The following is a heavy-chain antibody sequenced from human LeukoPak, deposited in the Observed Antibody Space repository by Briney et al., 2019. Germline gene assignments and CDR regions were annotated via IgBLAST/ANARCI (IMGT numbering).Heavy chain of an antibody. CDR3: AREDYSGGWSGKNDY. D-gene: IGHD6-19*01. V-gene: IGHV3-7*01. CDR1: GFSFSNYW. CDR2: IKEDGSEK. J-gene: IGHJ4*02. Sequence: GGSLRLSCAASGFSFSNYWMSWVRQAPGKGLEWVANIKEDGSEKYYVDSVKGRFTISRDNAKNSLYLHMNSLRAEDTAVYYCAREDYSGGWSGKNDYWGQGTLVTVSS.